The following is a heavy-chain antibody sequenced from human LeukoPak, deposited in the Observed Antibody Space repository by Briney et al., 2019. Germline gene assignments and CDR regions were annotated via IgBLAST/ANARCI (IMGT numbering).Heavy chain of an antibody. CDR3: ARDPGYSSFDY. CDR2: ISSSSSYI. J-gene: IGHJ4*02. Sequence: PGGSLRLSCAASGFTFSSYSTNWVRQAPGKGLEWVSSISSSSSYIYYADSVKGRFTISRDNAKNSLYLQMSSLRVDDTAIYYCARDPGYSSFDYWGQGTLVTVSS. V-gene: IGHV3-21*01. D-gene: IGHD5-12*01. CDR1: GFTFSSYS.